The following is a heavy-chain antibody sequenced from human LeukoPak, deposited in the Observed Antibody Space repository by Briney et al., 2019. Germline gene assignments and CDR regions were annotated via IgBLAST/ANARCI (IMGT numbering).Heavy chain of an antibody. CDR1: GFTFSTSW. V-gene: IGHV3-7*03. D-gene: IGHD6-13*01. CDR3: AKDSGWFRFDY. CDR2: IKQDGSDK. J-gene: IGHJ4*02. Sequence: PGGSLRHSCAASGFTFSTSWMTWVRQAPGKGLGWVANIKQDGSDKYYMDSVKGRFTISRDNAKNSLYLQMNSLRAEDTAVYYCAKDSGWFRFDYWGQGTLVTVSS.